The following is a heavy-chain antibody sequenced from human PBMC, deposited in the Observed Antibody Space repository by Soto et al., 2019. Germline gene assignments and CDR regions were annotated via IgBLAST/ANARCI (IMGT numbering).Heavy chain of an antibody. D-gene: IGHD2-21*02. CDR1: GDTFTDYY. Sequence: QVQLVQSGAEVKKPGAPVKVSCKASGDTFTDYYIHWVRQAPGQGLECMGTVNPSGGHTTYAQHFLGRMTMTRDTSTSTRYMEQTSLTSEDTAVYYCTRGGPVVVVTASLDYGGQGTLVTVSS. V-gene: IGHV1-46*01. CDR2: VNPSGGHT. CDR3: TRGGPVVVVTASLDY. J-gene: IGHJ4*02.